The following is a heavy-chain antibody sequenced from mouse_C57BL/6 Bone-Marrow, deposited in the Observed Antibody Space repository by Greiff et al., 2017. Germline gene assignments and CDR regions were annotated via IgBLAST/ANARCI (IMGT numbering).Heavy chain of an antibody. D-gene: IGHD1-1*01. CDR1: GYAFTNYL. CDR3: ARGGFITTVVAPPWFAY. V-gene: IGHV1-54*01. J-gene: IGHJ3*01. Sequence: QVQLQQSGAELVRPGTSVKVSCKASGYAFTNYLIEWVKQRPGQGLEWIGVINPGSGGTNYTEKFKGKATLTADKSSSTAYMQLSSLTSEDSAVYFCARGGFITTVVAPPWFAYWGQGTLVTVSA. CDR2: INPGSGGT.